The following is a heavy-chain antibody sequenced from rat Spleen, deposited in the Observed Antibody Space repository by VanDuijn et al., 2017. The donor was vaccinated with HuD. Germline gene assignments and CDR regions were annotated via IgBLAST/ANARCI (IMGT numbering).Heavy chain of an antibody. CDR1: GFSLSSNG. D-gene: IGHD1-1*01. Sequence: QVQPKESGPGLVQPSQTLSLTCTVSGFSLSSNGVSWVRQPPGKGLEWIAAISSGGDTYYSSALKSRLSISRDTSKNQVFLKMNSLQTDETGTYYCTRDHGYYSVHYFDYWGQGVMVTVSS. V-gene: IGHV2S12*01. CDR2: ISSGGDT. CDR3: TRDHGYYSVHYFDY. J-gene: IGHJ2*01.